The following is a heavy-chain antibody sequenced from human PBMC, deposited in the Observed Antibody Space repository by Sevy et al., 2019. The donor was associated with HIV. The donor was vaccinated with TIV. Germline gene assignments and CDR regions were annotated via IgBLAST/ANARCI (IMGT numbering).Heavy chain of an antibody. CDR1: GVSFPGSPYY. Sequence: SETLSLTCSVSGVSFPGSPYYWSWIRQAPGKGLEWIGYMYDSGSTFYNPSLESRVIMSVDKSKTQFSLRLSSVTAADTAVYYCVRRPDTILRGGFDRWGQGTLVTVSS. J-gene: IGHJ4*02. CDR2: MYDSGST. CDR3: VRRPDTILRGGFDR. D-gene: IGHD5-18*01. V-gene: IGHV4-30-4*01.